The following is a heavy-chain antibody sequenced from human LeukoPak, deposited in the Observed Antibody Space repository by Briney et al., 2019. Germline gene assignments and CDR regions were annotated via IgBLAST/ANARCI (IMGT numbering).Heavy chain of an antibody. CDR1: GGTFSSYA. J-gene: IGHJ4*02. CDR3: AGGEYDYGGDY. Sequence: SVKVSCKASGGTFSSYAISWVRQAPGQGLEWMGWIIPIFGTANYAQKFQGRVTITADESTSTAYMELSSLRSEDTAVYYCAGGEYDYGGDYWGQGTLVTVSS. V-gene: IGHV1-69*01. D-gene: IGHD4-23*01. CDR2: IIPIFGTA.